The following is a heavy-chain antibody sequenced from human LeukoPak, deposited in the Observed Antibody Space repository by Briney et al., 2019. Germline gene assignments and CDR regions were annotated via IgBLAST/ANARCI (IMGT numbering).Heavy chain of an antibody. D-gene: IGHD2-15*01. CDR3: ATIGRGSTSFDY. V-gene: IGHV4-39*07. CDR2: IYYSGST. Sequence: PSETLSLTCTVSGGSISSSSYYWGWIRQPPGKGLEWIGSIYYSGSTYYNPSLKSRVTISVDTSKNQFSLKLSSVTAADTAVYYCATIGRGSTSFDYWGQGTLVTVSS. J-gene: IGHJ4*02. CDR1: GGSISSSSYY.